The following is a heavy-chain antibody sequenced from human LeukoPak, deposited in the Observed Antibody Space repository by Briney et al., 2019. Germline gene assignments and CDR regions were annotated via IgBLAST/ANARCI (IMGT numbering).Heavy chain of an antibody. CDR3: ARGATYAYYFDF. D-gene: IGHD1-26*01. J-gene: IGHJ4*02. Sequence: GGSLRLSCAASGFTFSSYSMNWVRQAPGKGLVWVSRIKSDGITTNYADFVRGRFTISRDNAKNTLYLQINSLRAEDTAVYYCARGATYAYYFDFWGQGSLVTVSS. CDR1: GFTFSSYS. V-gene: IGHV3-74*01. CDR2: IKSDGITT.